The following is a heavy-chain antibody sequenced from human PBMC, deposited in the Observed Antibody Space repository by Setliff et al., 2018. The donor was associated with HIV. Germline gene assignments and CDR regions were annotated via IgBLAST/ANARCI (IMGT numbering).Heavy chain of an antibody. V-gene: IGHV3-74*01. D-gene: IGHD3-3*01. CDR3: ARDRGSGTCRGCDYMDV. J-gene: IGHJ6*03. CDR2: INSDGSGT. Sequence: GSLRLSCAASGFTFSSYWMHWVRQVPGKGLVWVSHINSDGSGTGYADSVKGRFTISRDNAKNTLYLQMNSLRDEDTAVYYCARDRGSGTCRGCDYMDVWGKGTTVTVSS. CDR1: GFTFSSYW.